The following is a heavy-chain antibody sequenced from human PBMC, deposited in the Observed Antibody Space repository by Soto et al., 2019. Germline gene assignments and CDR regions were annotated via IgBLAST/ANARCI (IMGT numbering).Heavy chain of an antibody. CDR2: ISGSGYST. Sequence: GGSLRLSCAASGLTFSSYAMTWVRQAPGKGLEWVSAISGSGYSTDYADSVKGRFTISRDNSKNTLYLQMNSLRVEDTAVYYCAKDMLSAAASDAFDIWGQGTMVTVSS. CDR1: GLTFSSYA. D-gene: IGHD2-2*01. V-gene: IGHV3-23*01. CDR3: AKDMLSAAASDAFDI. J-gene: IGHJ3*02.